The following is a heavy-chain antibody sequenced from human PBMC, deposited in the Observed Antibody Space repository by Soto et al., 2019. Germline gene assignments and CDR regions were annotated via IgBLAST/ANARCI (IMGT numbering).Heavy chain of an antibody. Sequence: QLQLQESGPGLVKPSETLSLTCTVSGASFSSYYWSWIRQPPGKALEWIGYIYYSGSTNYNPSLKSRVTTSIGTCNSQYSQKPSSVTAASPAIYYWARVTFPSTFFGVGRDWYFDLWGRGTLVTVSS. CDR3: ARVTFPSTFFGVGRDWYFDL. CDR2: IYYSGST. V-gene: IGHV4-59*01. J-gene: IGHJ2*01. CDR1: GASFSSYY. D-gene: IGHD3-3*01.